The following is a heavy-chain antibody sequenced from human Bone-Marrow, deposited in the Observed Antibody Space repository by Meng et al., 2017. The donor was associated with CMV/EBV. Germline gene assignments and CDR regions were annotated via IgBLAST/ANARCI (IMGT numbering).Heavy chain of an antibody. CDR2: IYYSGST. J-gene: IGHJ4*02. V-gene: IGHV4-39*01. D-gene: IGHD4-11*01. CDR1: GGSISSSSYY. CDR3: ARNIQQYDFDY. Sequence: SEPLSLTCTVSGGSISSSSYYWGWIRQPPGKGLEWIGSIYYSGSTYYNPSLKSRVTISVDTSKNQFSLKLSSVTAADTAVYYCARNIQQYDFDYWGQGTLVTVSS.